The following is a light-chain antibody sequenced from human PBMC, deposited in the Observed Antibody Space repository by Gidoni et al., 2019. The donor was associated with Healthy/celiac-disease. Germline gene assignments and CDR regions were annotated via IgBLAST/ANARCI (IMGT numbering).Light chain of an antibody. CDR2: AAS. J-gene: IGKJ4*01. CDR3: QQYYSSTGGLT. V-gene: IGKV1-8*01. Sequence: AIRMTQSPSSFSASTGDRVTITCRASPGISSYLAWYQQKPGKAPKLLIYAASTLQSGVPSRFSGSGSGTDFTLTISCLQSEDFATYYCQQYYSSTGGLTFGGGTKVEIK. CDR1: PGISSY.